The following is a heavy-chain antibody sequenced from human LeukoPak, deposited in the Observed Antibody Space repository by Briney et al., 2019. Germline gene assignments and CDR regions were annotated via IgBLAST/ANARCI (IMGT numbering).Heavy chain of an antibody. V-gene: IGHV4-4*02. D-gene: IGHD6-6*01. CDR1: GGSISSSNW. CDR3: ARSAIAPRPPAEFFQH. CDR2: IYHSGST. J-gene: IGHJ1*01. Sequence: SETLSLTRAVSGGSISSSNWWSWVRQPPGKGLEWIGEIYHSGSTNYNPSLKSRVTVSVDKSKNQFSLKLSSVTAADTAVYYCARSAIAPRPPAEFFQHWGQGTLVTVSS.